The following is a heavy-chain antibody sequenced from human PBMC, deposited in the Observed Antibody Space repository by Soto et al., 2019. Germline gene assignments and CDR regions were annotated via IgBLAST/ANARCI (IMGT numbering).Heavy chain of an antibody. J-gene: IGHJ4*02. CDR2: ISSSGSTI. Sequence: VGSLRLSCAASGFTFSSYEMNWVRQAPGKGLEWVSYISSSGSTIYYADSVKGRFTISRDNAKNSLYLQMNSLRAEDTAVYYCARALQQWLVPYFDYWGQGTLVTSPQ. CDR1: GFTFSSYE. CDR3: ARALQQWLVPYFDY. V-gene: IGHV3-48*03. D-gene: IGHD6-19*01.